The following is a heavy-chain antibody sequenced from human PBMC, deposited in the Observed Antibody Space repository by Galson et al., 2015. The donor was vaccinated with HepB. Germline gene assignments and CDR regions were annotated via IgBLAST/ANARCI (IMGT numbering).Heavy chain of an antibody. CDR3: AAVVPAAVYYYYGMDV. Sequence: SVKVSCKAPGFTFTSSAMQWVRQARGQRLEWIGWIVVGSGNTNYAQKFQERVTITRDMSTSTAYMELSSLRSEDTAVYYCAAVVPAAVYYYYGMDVWGQGTTVTVSS. J-gene: IGHJ6*02. CDR1: GFTFTSSA. V-gene: IGHV1-58*02. D-gene: IGHD2-2*01. CDR2: IVVGSGNT.